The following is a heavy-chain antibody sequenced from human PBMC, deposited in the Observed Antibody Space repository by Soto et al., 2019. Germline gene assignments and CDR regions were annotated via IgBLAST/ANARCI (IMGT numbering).Heavy chain of an antibody. CDR1: GFTFSDYY. D-gene: IGHD5-12*01. Sequence: QVQLVESGGGLVKPGGSLRLSCAASGFTFSDYYMSWIRQAPGKGLEWVSYISSSSSYTNYADSVKGRFTISRDNAKNSLYLQMNSLRAEDTAVYYCARDQEMANIPIWDYWGQGTLVTVSS. J-gene: IGHJ4*02. CDR2: ISSSSSYT. V-gene: IGHV3-11*05. CDR3: ARDQEMANIPIWDY.